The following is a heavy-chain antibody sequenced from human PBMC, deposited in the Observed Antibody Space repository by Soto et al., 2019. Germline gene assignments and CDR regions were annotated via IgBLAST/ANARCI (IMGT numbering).Heavy chain of an antibody. J-gene: IGHJ4*02. V-gene: IGHV3-7*05. Sequence: GESLKISCAASGFTFSSYWMSWVRQAPGKGLEWVANIKQDGSEKYYVDSVKGRFTISRDNAKNSLYLQMNSLRAEDTAVYYCARDFGPHYYDSSGYFFDYWGQGTLVTVSS. CDR1: GFTFSSYW. CDR3: ARDFGPHYYDSSGYFFDY. D-gene: IGHD3-22*01. CDR2: IKQDGSEK.